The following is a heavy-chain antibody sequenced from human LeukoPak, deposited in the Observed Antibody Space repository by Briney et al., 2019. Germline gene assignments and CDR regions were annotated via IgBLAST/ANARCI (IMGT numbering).Heavy chain of an antibody. CDR2: FSYSGNT. CDR3: GRQYYDFWSGYYGRWLYT. D-gene: IGHD3-3*01. CDR1: GDPISLGRYS. V-gene: IGHV4-39*06. J-gene: IGHJ5*02. Sequence: AETLSLTCTVSGDPISLGRYSCASIRQPPGKVLEWLGNFSYSGNTYYNPSLKSRHTISVDKSKNQFALKQSPVTAAATAVYYCGRQYYDFWSGYYGRWLYTSGQGALVSVSS.